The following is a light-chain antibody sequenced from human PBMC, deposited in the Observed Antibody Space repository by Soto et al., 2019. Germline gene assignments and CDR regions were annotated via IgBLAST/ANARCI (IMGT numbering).Light chain of an antibody. Sequence: QSVLTQPPSASGSPGQSVTISCTGTSSDVGVYNYVSWYQQHPGKAPKLMIYEVSKRPSGVPDRFSGSKSGNTASLTVSGLHAEDEADYYCSSFAGNNNLVFGGGTKLTVL. CDR2: EVS. CDR1: SSDVGVYNY. J-gene: IGLJ2*01. CDR3: SSFAGNNNLV. V-gene: IGLV2-8*01.